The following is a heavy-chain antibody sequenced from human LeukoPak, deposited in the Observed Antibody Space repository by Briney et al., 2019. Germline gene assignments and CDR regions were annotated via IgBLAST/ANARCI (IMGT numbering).Heavy chain of an antibody. CDR2: MYNSDSP. D-gene: IGHD6-19*01. J-gene: IGHJ4*02. CDR1: GGSFSGYY. V-gene: IGHV4-4*07. Sequence: PSETLSLTCAVYGGSFSGYYWTWIRQPAGKGLEWIGRMYNSDSPNYNPSLKSRVTMSVDTSKNQVSLRLTSVTAADTAVYYCARESAVAGITALDYWGQGTLATVSS. CDR3: ARESAVAGITALDY.